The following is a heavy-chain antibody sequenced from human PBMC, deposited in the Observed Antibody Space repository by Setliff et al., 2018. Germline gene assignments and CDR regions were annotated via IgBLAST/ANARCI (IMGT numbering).Heavy chain of an antibody. CDR1: GFTFSRYW. V-gene: IGHV3-7*03. CDR2: IKQDGSAK. J-gene: IGHJ3*01. Sequence: PGGSLRLSCAASGFTFSRYWMSWVRQAPGKGLEWVANIKQDGSAKLYADSVKGRFTISRDNAKNSLYLQMDSLRAEDTAVFYCARLSGIDSCCPWHAFDFWGRGAVVTVSS. D-gene: IGHD2-2*01. CDR3: ARLSGIDSCCPWHAFDF.